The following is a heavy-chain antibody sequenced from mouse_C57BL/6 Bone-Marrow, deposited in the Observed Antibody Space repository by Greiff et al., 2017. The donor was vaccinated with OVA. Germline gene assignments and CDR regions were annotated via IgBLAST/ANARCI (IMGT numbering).Heavy chain of an antibody. D-gene: IGHD2-10*02. V-gene: IGHV5-16*01. CDR3: ARYGNYRLWYFDV. Sequence: DVHLVESEGGLVQPGSSMKLSCTASGFTFSDYYMAWVRQVPEKGLEWVANINYDGSSTYYLDSLKSRFIISRDTAKNILYLQMSSLKSEDTATYYCARYGNYRLWYFDVWGTGTTVTVSS. CDR2: INYDGSST. CDR1: GFTFSDYY. J-gene: IGHJ1*03.